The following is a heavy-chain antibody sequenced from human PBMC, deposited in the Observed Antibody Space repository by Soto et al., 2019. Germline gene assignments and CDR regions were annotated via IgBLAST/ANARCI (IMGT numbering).Heavy chain of an antibody. CDR2: MNPNSGKA. J-gene: IGHJ5*02. CDR1: GYSFSSYD. Sequence: QVQLVQSGAEVKKHGASVKVSCRTSGYSFSSYDINWVRQATGQGLEWMGWMNPNSGKAGFAPKFQGRVTMTRNVGASTAYLELSSLRSDDSAVYYCARAGRYCSGGSCYPDNWFDPWGQGTLVTVSS. D-gene: IGHD2-15*01. CDR3: ARAGRYCSGGSCYPDNWFDP. V-gene: IGHV1-8*01.